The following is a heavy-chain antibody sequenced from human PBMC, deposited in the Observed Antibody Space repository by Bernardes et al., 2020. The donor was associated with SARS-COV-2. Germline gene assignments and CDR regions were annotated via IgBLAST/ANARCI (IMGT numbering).Heavy chain of an antibody. CDR1: GFRFSSYA. J-gene: IGHJ4*02. V-gene: IGHV3-23*01. CDR3: ARSPRTTGIGGYFDY. Sequence: GSLRLSCAGSGFRFSSYAMGWVRQAPGKGLEWVSSINGGGATSYLADSVKGRFTITRDNSKNTLYLQMHSLTAEDTALYYCARSPRTTGIGGYFDYWGQGTLLTVSS. CDR2: INGGGATS. D-gene: IGHD2-15*01.